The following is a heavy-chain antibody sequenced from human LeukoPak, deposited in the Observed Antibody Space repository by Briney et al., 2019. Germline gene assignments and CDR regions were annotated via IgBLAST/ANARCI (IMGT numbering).Heavy chain of an antibody. V-gene: IGHV4-4*07. J-gene: IGHJ4*02. CDR2: IYTGGST. D-gene: IGHD1-26*01. Sequence: PSETLSLTCTVSGGSISSYYWSWIRQPAGKGLEWIGRIYTGGSTNYNPSLKSRVTMSVDTSKNQFSLKLSSVTAADTAVYYCARAPLTRIVGATYYFDYWGQGTLVTVSS. CDR3: ARAPLTRIVGATYYFDY. CDR1: GGSISSYY.